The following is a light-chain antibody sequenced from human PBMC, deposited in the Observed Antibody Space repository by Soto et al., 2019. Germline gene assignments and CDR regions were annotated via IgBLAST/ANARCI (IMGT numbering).Light chain of an antibody. J-gene: IGLJ2*01. Sequence: SVLTQPPSASGSPGQSVTISCTGTSSDIGAYDFVCWYQQHPGKAPKLIIYDVTKRPSGVPDRISGSKSGNTASLTVSGLRAEDEADYYCTSYAGSDSLVFGGGTKVTVL. V-gene: IGLV2-8*01. CDR3: TSYAGSDSLV. CDR2: DVT. CDR1: SSDIGAYDF.